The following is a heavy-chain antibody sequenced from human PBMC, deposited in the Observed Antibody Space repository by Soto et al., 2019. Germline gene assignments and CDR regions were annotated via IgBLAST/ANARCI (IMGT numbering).Heavy chain of an antibody. V-gene: IGHV3-15*07. CDR2: IKSKIDAGTT. D-gene: IGHD2-8*01. Sequence: GGSLRLSCAASGFTFANAWINWVRQAPWKGPEWVGRIKSKIDAGTTDYAAPVKGRFTISRDDSKNTLYLQMNSLKIEDTALYYCTTTNSDRKGDCWGQGTLVTVSS. J-gene: IGHJ4*02. CDR3: TTTNSDRKGDC. CDR1: GFTFANAW.